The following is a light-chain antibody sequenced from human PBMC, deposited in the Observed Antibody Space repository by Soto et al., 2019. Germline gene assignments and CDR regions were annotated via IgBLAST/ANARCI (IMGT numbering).Light chain of an antibody. CDR2: DAS. V-gene: IGKV3-11*01. CDR1: QSVSSY. CDR3: PQRSNWPPT. J-gene: IGKJ1*01. Sequence: EIVLTQSPATLSLSPGERATLSCRASQSVSSYLAWYQQKPGQAPRLLIYDASNRATGIPARFSGSGSGTDFSLTIGSLEPEDFAVYYCPQRSNWPPTFGHGTKVDIK.